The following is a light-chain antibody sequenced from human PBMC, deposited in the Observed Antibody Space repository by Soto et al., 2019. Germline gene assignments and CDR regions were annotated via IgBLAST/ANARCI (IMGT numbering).Light chain of an antibody. CDR1: QSVGSN. CDR3: QQYNNWPGT. Sequence: EIVMTQSPATLSVSPGESATLSCRASQSVGSNLAWYQQKPGQAPRLLIYGASTRATGVPARFSGSGSGTEFTLTISSLQSEDFAVYYCQQYNNWPGTFGQGTKVEIK. V-gene: IGKV3-15*01. J-gene: IGKJ1*01. CDR2: GAS.